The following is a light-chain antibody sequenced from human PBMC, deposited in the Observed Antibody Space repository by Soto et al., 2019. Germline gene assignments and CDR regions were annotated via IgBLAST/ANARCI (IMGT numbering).Light chain of an antibody. V-gene: IGKV2D-29*02. CDR1: QSLLHITGETF. J-gene: IGKJ5*01. Sequence: DIVMTQSPLSLPVMPGEPASIFCRYSQSLLHITGETFLFGYLQKPGQSPQLPIYEVSTRVSGVPDRFSGSGSGTDFTLQISRVEPDDVGIYYCMQSTQLPPTFGQGTRLEIK. CDR2: EVS. CDR3: MQSTQLPPT.